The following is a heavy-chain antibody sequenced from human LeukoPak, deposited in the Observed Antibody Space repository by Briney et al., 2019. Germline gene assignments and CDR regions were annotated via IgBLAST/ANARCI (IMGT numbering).Heavy chain of an antibody. V-gene: IGHV4-4*02. D-gene: IGHD3-3*01. CDR2: IYHSGST. J-gene: IGHJ3*02. Sequence: GSLRLSCAASAFTFTSYGLHWVRQPPGKGLEWIGEIYHSGSTNYNPSLKSRITISVDKSKNQFSLKLSSVAAADTAVYYCARERSGSEIFARSFDIWGQGTMVTVSS. CDR1: AFTFTSYG. CDR3: ARERSGSEIFARSFDI.